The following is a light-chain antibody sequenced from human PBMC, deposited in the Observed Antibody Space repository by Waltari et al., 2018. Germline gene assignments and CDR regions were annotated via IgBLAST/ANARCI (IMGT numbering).Light chain of an antibody. V-gene: IGLV2-14*03. Sequence: QSALPQPASVSCAPGQSSSISCIGCSGDVGGVVSVSWYQDHPGQPPKVILYDGSSRPSGVSVRFSGSKFGDTASLTISDLQPEDEATYYCASQSGNNVVMFGGGTKLTVL. CDR3: ASQSGNNVVM. J-gene: IGLJ3*02. CDR2: DGS. CDR1: SGDVGGVVS.